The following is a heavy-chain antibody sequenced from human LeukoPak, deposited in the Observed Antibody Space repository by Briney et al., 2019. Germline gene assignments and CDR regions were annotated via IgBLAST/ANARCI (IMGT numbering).Heavy chain of an antibody. CDR3: ARASNTLQQVLRYFDWLDAVLDY. D-gene: IGHD3-9*01. CDR1: GGTFSSYA. CDR2: IIPILGIA. J-gene: IGHJ4*02. Sequence: SVKVSRKASGGTFSSYAISWVRQAPEQGLEWMGRIIPILGIANYAQKFQGRVTITADKSTSTAYMELSSLRSEDTAVYYCARASNTLQQVLRYFDWLDAVLDYWGQGTLVTVSS. V-gene: IGHV1-69*04.